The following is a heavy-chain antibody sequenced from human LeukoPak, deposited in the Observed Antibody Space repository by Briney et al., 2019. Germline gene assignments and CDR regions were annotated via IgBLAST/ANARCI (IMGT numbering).Heavy chain of an antibody. Sequence: GGSLRLSCAASGFTFDDYGMSWVRQAPGKGLEWVSGITWNGGSTGYADSVKGRFTISRDNAKNSLYLQMYSLRAEDTAFYYCARDPGDILVAGTFDYWGQGTLVTVSS. D-gene: IGHD6-19*01. CDR1: GFTFDDYG. J-gene: IGHJ4*02. V-gene: IGHV3-20*04. CDR2: ITWNGGST. CDR3: ARDPGDILVAGTFDY.